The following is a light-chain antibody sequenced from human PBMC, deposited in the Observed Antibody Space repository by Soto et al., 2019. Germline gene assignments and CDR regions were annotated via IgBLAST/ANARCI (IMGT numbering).Light chain of an antibody. CDR1: QSVSSN. J-gene: IGKJ1*01. Sequence: EIVMTQSPATLSVSPGERATLSCRASQSVSSNLAWYQQKPGQAPRLLIYGASTRATGIPARFSGSGSGTEFTLTISSLQSEDFAVYYCQQYNNWRVTFGQGPKVEIK. CDR2: GAS. CDR3: QQYNNWRVT. V-gene: IGKV3-15*01.